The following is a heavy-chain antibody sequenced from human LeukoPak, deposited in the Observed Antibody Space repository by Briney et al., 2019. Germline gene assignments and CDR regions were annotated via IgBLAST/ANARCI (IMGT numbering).Heavy chain of an antibody. CDR2: INHSGST. J-gene: IGHJ4*02. D-gene: IGHD1-26*01. Sequence: PSETLSLTCAVYGGSFSGYYWSWIRQPPGKGLEWIGEINHSGSTNYNPSLKSRVTISVDTSKNQFSLKLSSVTAADTAVYYCARLARGRKADYWGQGTLVTVSS. V-gene: IGHV4-34*01. CDR1: GGSFSGYY. CDR3: ARLARGRKADY.